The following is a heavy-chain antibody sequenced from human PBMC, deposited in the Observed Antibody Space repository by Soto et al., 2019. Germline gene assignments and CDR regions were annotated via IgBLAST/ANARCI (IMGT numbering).Heavy chain of an antibody. D-gene: IGHD3-3*01. Sequence: HPGGSLRLSCAASGCTFSSYAMHWVRQAPGKGLERVAVISYDGSKKYDADSVRGRFTISRDNSKNTLYLQLNSLRAEDTDVYYCARDKRDLRFLEWSYYLEYWGQGTLVTVSS. CDR2: ISYDGSKK. V-gene: IGHV3-30-3*01. CDR1: GCTFSSYA. J-gene: IGHJ4*02. CDR3: ARDKRDLRFLEWSYYLEY.